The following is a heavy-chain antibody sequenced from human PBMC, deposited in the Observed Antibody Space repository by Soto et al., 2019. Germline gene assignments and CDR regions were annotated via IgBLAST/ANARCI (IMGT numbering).Heavy chain of an antibody. J-gene: IGHJ6*02. Sequence: EVQLLESGGGLVQPGGSLRLSCEASGFTFSSYAMSWVRQAPGKGLEWVSAISGSGGRTYYADSVKGRFTISRDNSKNTLYLQMNSLRAEDTAVYYCASTRGRYYYYGMDVWGQGTTVTVSS. D-gene: IGHD2-2*01. CDR1: GFTFSSYA. V-gene: IGHV3-23*01. CDR2: ISGSGGRT. CDR3: ASTRGRYYYYGMDV.